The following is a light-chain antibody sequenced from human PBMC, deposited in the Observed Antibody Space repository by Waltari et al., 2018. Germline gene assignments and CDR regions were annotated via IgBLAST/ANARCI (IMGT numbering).Light chain of an antibody. Sequence: DIEMTQSPATLSVSPGERATLACRASHSVGSKLAWYQQKPGPAPRLLIYDAYTRATGIPARFTGSGSGTEFTLTISSLQSEDFAVYHCLQYNHWPPWTFGQGTKVEIK. V-gene: IGKV3-15*01. J-gene: IGKJ1*01. CDR3: LQYNHWPPWT. CDR1: HSVGSK. CDR2: DAY.